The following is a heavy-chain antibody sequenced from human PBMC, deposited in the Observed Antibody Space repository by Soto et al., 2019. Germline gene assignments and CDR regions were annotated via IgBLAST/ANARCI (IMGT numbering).Heavy chain of an antibody. CDR1: GLTLSTSS. CDR3: AKDVTRQQLVPRYNWFDP. Sequence: GGSLRLSCAAFGLTLSTSSMNWVRQAPGRGLEWISYIRRHTSVTAYADSVKGRFTISRDSAKNSLYLQMNSLRAEDTAVYYCAKDVTRQQLVPRYNWFDPWGQGTLVTVSS. V-gene: IGHV3-48*01. J-gene: IGHJ5*02. D-gene: IGHD6-13*01. CDR2: IRRHTSVT.